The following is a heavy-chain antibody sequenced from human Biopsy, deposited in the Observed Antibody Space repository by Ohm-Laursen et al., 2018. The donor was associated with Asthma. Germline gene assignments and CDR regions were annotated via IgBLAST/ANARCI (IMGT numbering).Heavy chain of an antibody. V-gene: IGHV4-30-4*08. CDR3: ARDLSFYDSSGYYRRWFDP. CDR2: IYYSGST. CDR1: ADSISSNNFY. D-gene: IGHD3-22*01. Sequence: TLSLTCPVSADSISSNNFYWGWIRQPPGKGLEWIGYIYYSGSTYYNPSLKSRVTISVDTSKNQFSLKLSSVTAADTAVYYCARDLSFYDSSGYYRRWFDPWGQGTLVTVSS. J-gene: IGHJ5*02.